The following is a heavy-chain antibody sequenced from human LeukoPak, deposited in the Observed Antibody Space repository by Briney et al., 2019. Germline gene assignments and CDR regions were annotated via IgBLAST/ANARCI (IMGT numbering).Heavy chain of an antibody. Sequence: PGGSLRLSCAASGFTFSSYWMSWVRQAPGKGLEWVGNIKQDGSEKYYVDSVKGRFTIYRDNAKNSLYLQMNSLRDKDTAVYYCARERTYYDILTGYYNAFDIWGQGTMVTVSS. V-gene: IGHV3-7*03. CDR1: GFTFSSYW. J-gene: IGHJ3*02. CDR2: IKQDGSEK. CDR3: ARERTYYDILTGYYNAFDI. D-gene: IGHD3-9*01.